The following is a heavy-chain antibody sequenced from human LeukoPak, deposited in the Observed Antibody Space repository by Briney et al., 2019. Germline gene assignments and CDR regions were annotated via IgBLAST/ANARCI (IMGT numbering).Heavy chain of an antibody. V-gene: IGHV1-2*02. CDR1: GYTFTGYY. Sequence: GASVKVSCKASGYTFTGYYMHWVRQAPGQGLEWMGWINPNSGGTNYAQKFQGRVTMTRDTSISTAYMELSRLRSDDTALYRCARAKKRYTNWFDPWGQGTLVTVSS. D-gene: IGHD3-9*01. J-gene: IGHJ5*02. CDR2: INPNSGGT. CDR3: ARAKKRYTNWFDP.